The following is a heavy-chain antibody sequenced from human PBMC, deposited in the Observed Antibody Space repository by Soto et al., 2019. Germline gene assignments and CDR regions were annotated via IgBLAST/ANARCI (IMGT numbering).Heavy chain of an antibody. Sequence: SETLSLTCTVSGGSISSSSYYWGWIRQPPGKGLEWIGSIYYSGSTYYSPSLKSRVTISVDTSKNQFSLKLSSVTAADTAVYYCARWFLEWLLYGYGMDVWGQGTTVTVSS. CDR2: IYYSGST. CDR3: ARWFLEWLLYGYGMDV. CDR1: GGSISSSSYY. J-gene: IGHJ6*02. D-gene: IGHD3-3*01. V-gene: IGHV4-39*01.